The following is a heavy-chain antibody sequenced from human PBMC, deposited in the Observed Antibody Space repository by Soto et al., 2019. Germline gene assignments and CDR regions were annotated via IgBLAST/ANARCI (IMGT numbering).Heavy chain of an antibody. CDR1: GFTFSSFY. J-gene: IGHJ4*02. V-gene: IGHV3-7*01. D-gene: IGHD3-3*01. CDR2: IKQTGSEK. CDR3: AREWSYFDY. Sequence: LGGSLRLSCVASGFTFSSFYMGWVRQAPGKGLEWVANIKQTGSEKYYVDSVKGRFTISRDDAKNSLYLKMNSLRAEDTAVYYCAREWSYFDYWGQGTLVTVSS.